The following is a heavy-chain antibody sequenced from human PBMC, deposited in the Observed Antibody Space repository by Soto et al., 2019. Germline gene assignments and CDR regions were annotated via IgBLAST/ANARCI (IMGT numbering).Heavy chain of an antibody. J-gene: IGHJ6*02. D-gene: IGHD3-22*01. V-gene: IGHV3-49*03. CDR2: IRSKAYGGTT. Sequence: GGSLRLSCTASGFTFGDYAMSWFRQAPGKGLEWVGFIRSKAYGGTTEYAASVKGRFTISRDDSKSIAYLQMNSLKTEDTAVYYCTRDCKDYDSSGYYYFFYYYYGMDVWGQGTTVTVSS. CDR3: TRDCKDYDSSGYYYFFYYYYGMDV. CDR1: GFTFGDYA.